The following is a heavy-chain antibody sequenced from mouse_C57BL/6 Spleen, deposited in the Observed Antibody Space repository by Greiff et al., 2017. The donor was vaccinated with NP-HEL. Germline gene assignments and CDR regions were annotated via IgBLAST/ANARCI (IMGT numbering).Heavy chain of an antibody. CDR3: ASVLRKNAMDY. J-gene: IGHJ4*01. V-gene: IGHV2-2*01. Sequence: QVQLQQSGPGLVQPSQSLSITCTVSGFSLTSYGVHWVRQSPGKGLEWLGVIWSGGSTDYNAAFISRLSISKDNSKSQVFFKMNSLQADDTAIYYCASVLRKNAMDYWGQGTSVTVSS. CDR2: IWSGGST. D-gene: IGHD3-2*02. CDR1: GFSLTSYG.